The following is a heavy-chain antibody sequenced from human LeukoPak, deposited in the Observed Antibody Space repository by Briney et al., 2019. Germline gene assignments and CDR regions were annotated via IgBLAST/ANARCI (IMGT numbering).Heavy chain of an antibody. V-gene: IGHV1-2*02. Sequence: ASVKVSCKASGGTYSSYAISWVRQAPGQGLEWMGWINPNSGGTNYAQKFQGRVTMTRDTSISTAYMELSRLRSDDTAVYYCARDVNCGGDCYSFDYWGQGTLVTVSS. J-gene: IGHJ4*02. D-gene: IGHD2-21*02. CDR3: ARDVNCGGDCYSFDY. CDR1: GGTYSSYA. CDR2: INPNSGGT.